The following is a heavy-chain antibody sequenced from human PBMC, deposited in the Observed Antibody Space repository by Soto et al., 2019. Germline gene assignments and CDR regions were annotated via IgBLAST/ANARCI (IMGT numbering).Heavy chain of an antibody. J-gene: IGHJ6*03. CDR3: ARERAPGRWLEHYYMDG. CDR2: ISAYNGNT. V-gene: IGHV1-18*01. D-gene: IGHD6-19*01. Sequence: ASVKVSCKASGYTFTSYGISWVRQAPGQGLEWMGWISAYNGNTNYAQKLQGRVTMTTDTSTSTAYMELRSLRSDDTAVYYCARERAPGRWLEHYYMDGWGKGTTVTSP. CDR1: GYTFTSYG.